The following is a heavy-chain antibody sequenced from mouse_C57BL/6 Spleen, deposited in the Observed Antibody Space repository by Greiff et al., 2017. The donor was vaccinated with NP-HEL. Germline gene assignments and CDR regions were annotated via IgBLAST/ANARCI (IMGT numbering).Heavy chain of an antibody. D-gene: IGHD4-1*01. V-gene: IGHV5-17*01. CDR1: GYTFTDYG. J-gene: IGHJ4*01. Sequence: EVQVLESGGGLVKPGGSVKLSCAASGYTFTDYGMNWVRQAPGKGLEWVGYISSGSGTTNYADKVKGRFTFSVYKAKNTLFLQLTSLRSEDSAMYYCARANWVYAMDYWGQGTSVTVSS. CDR2: ISSGSGTT. CDR3: ARANWVYAMDY.